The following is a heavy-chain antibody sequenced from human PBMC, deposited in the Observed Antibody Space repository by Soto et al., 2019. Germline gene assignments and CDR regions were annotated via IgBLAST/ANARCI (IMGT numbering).Heavy chain of an antibody. V-gene: IGHV4-4*07. CDR2: IYTSVST. D-gene: IGHD3-22*01. CDR1: CGSISSYY. Sequence: SETLSLTCTVSCGSISSYYWSWIRQPAGKGLYCIGRIYTSVSTNXXPCLKSRXXMSVDTSKTQXSLKLXSVTAAYTAVXYCARDSSGYYYLLDYWGQGTLVTVSS. CDR3: ARDSSGYYYLLDY. J-gene: IGHJ4*02.